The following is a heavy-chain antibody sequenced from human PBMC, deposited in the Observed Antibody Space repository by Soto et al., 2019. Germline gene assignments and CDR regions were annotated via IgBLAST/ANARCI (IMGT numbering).Heavy chain of an antibody. Sequence: QVQLVESGGGVVQPGRSLRLSCAASGFTFSSYGMHWVRQAPGKGLEWVAVISYDGSNKYYADSVKGRFTISRDNSKNTLYLQMNSLGAEDTAVYCCARSQKLERHSYASVCGYWGQGTLVTVSS. D-gene: IGHD1-1*01. CDR1: GFTFSSYG. CDR3: ARSQKLERHSYASVCGY. V-gene: IGHV3-30*03. J-gene: IGHJ4*02. CDR2: ISYDGSNK.